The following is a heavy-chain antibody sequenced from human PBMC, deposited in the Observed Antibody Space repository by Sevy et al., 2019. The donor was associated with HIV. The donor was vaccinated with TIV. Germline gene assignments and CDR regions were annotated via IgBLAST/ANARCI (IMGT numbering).Heavy chain of an antibody. Sequence: PGGSLRLSCPASGFTVSSNYMSWVRQAPGKGLEWVSVIYSGGSPYYADSVKGRFTISRDNSKNTLYLQMNSLRAEDTAVYYCARLIQYDFWSGYYLDYWGQGTLVTVSS. CDR1: GFTVSSNY. D-gene: IGHD3-3*01. CDR3: ARLIQYDFWSGYYLDY. V-gene: IGHV3-53*01. J-gene: IGHJ4*02. CDR2: IYSGGSP.